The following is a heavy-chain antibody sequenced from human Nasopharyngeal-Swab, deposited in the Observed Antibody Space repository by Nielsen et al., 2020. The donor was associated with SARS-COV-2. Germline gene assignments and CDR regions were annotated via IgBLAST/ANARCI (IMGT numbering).Heavy chain of an antibody. Sequence: WVRQAPGQGLEWMGGIIPIFGTANYAQKFQGRVTITADKSTSTAYMELSSLRSEDTAVYYCAREKLDFWSGYLDYWGQGTLVTVSS. V-gene: IGHV1-69*06. CDR3: AREKLDFWSGYLDY. CDR2: IIPIFGTA. D-gene: IGHD3-3*01. J-gene: IGHJ4*02.